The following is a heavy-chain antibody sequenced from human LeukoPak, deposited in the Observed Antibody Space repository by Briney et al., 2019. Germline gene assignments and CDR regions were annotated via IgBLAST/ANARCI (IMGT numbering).Heavy chain of an antibody. D-gene: IGHD3-3*01. CDR1: GFTFSRYW. J-gene: IGHJ4*02. CDR3: AREAEGRFLERSIEQAG. Sequence: GGSLRLSCAASGFTFSRYWMSCVRQAPGKGLEWVANIKQDGSEKSYVDSVKGRFTISRDNAKNSLYLQMNSLRAEDTAVYYCAREAEGRFLERSIEQAGGGQGTLVTVSS. V-gene: IGHV3-7*01. CDR2: IKQDGSEK.